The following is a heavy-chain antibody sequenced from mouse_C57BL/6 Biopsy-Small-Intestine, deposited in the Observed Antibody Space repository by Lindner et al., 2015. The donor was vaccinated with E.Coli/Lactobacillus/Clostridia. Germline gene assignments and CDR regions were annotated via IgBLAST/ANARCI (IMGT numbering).Heavy chain of an antibody. Sequence: SVKVSCKASGYIFTDYLIHWVRQDPGQGIEWLGWIKPSHGGTLYAQKFQGRVTMTRDTSISTAFMELSRLRSDDTAVYYCVREDKVGSYVGNYWGQGTLVTVSS. D-gene: IGHD1-1*02. CDR3: VREDKVGSYVGNY. J-gene: IGHJ4*01. CDR2: IKPSHGGT. V-gene: IGHV1-53*01. CDR1: GYIFTDYL.